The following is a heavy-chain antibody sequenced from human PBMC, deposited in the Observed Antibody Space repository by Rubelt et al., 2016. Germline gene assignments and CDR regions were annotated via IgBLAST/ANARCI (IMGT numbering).Heavy chain of an antibody. CDR1: GFSLNTNGMS. CDR2: IDWDDDK. J-gene: IGHJ4*02. D-gene: IGHD6-6*01. V-gene: IGHV2-70*15. CDR3: ARDITSSFASFDS. Sequence: QVTLRESGPALVKPTQTLTLTCAFSGFSLNTNGMSVSWIRQPPGKALEWLARIDWDDDKYYSTSLKTRLTISKDTSKNQVVLTMTNMDPVDTATYFCARDITSSFASFDSWGQGTLVTVSS.